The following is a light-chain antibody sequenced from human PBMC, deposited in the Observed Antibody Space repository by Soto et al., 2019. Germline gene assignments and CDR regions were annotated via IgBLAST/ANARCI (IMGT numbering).Light chain of an antibody. CDR3: QQYYSTPWT. J-gene: IGKJ1*01. Sequence: DIVMTQSADSLAVSLGERATINCKSSQSVFSNSNNKKYLAWYQQKPGQPPKLLIHSATIWESVVPDRFSGSGSGTDFTRAIHCLQAEDVAVYYCQQYYSTPWTFGQGNKGEIK. CDR2: SAT. V-gene: IGKV4-1*01. CDR1: QSVFSNSNNKKY.